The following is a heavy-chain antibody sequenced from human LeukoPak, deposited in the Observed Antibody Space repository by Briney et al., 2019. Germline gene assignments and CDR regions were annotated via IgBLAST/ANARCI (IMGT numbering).Heavy chain of an antibody. CDR3: ARSKSVAYGFDY. J-gene: IGHJ4*02. V-gene: IGHV1-69*05. CDR2: ILTVFGTT. D-gene: IGHD4-17*01. Sequence: ASVKVSCKASGDTFKNYAISWVRQAPGQGLEWMGGILTVFGTTNYEQKFQGRVTITTDGSTSTAYMELSSLTSEDTAVYYCARSKSVAYGFDYWGQGTLVIVSS. CDR1: GDTFKNYA.